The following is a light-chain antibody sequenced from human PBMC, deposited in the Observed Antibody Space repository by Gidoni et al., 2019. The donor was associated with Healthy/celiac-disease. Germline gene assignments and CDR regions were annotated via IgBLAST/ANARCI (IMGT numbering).Light chain of an antibody. CDR2: QDS. CDR1: KLGDKY. Sequence: SYELTQPPSVSVSPGQTASITCSGDKLGDKYACWYQQKPGQSPVLVLYQDSKRPSGIPERFSGSNSGNTATLTISGTQARDEADYYCQAWDSSTAVVFGGGTKLTVL. J-gene: IGLJ2*01. V-gene: IGLV3-1*01. CDR3: QAWDSSTAVV.